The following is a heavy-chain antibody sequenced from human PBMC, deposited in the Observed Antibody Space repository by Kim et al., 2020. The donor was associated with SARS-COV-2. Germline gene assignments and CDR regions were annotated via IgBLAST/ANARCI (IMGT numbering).Heavy chain of an antibody. CDR3: ARQAPYDFWSGRTYNWFDP. Sequence: SETLSLTCTVSGGSISSYYWSWIRQPPGKGLEWIGYIYYSGSTNYNPSLKSRVTISVDTSKNQFSLKLSSVTAADTAVYYCARQAPYDFWSGRTYNWFDPWGQGTLVTVSS. CDR1: GGSISSYY. CDR2: IYYSGST. V-gene: IGHV4-59*08. J-gene: IGHJ5*02. D-gene: IGHD3-3*01.